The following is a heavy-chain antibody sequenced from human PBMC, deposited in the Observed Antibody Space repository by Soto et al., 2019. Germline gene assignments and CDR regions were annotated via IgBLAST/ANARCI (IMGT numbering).Heavy chain of an antibody. CDR1: GFIFSDHY. D-gene: IGHD2-15*01. V-gene: IGHV3-72*01. CDR3: TSAVSATRASGLDV. Sequence: EVQLVASGGGLVQPGGSLRLSCAASGFIFSDHYMDWVRQAPGKGLEWLGRSENKANSYTTDYAASVKGRFTVSRDDSKNSLDLQMNSLKTEDTAVYYCTSAVSATRASGLDVWGQGTTVTVSS. J-gene: IGHJ6*02. CDR2: SENKANSYTT.